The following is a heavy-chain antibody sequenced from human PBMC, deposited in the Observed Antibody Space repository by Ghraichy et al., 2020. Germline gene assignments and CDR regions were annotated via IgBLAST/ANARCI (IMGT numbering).Heavy chain of an antibody. CDR3: ARDDYGEEGGMDV. Sequence: ESLRLSCTVSGGSISSYYWSWIRQPPGKGLEWIGYIYYSGSTNYNPSLKSRVTISVDTSKNQFSLKLSSVTAADTAVYYCARDDYGEEGGMDVWGQGTTVTVSS. D-gene: IGHD4-17*01. V-gene: IGHV4-59*01. CDR1: GGSISSYY. CDR2: IYYSGST. J-gene: IGHJ6*02.